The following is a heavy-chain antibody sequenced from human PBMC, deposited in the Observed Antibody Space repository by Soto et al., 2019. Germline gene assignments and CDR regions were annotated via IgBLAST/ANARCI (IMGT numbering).Heavy chain of an antibody. J-gene: IGHJ5*02. D-gene: IGHD3-22*01. CDR3: AGDYFDSSDYTTNWFAP. CDR2: IYHTGNA. CDR1: GDSISNSRFY. Sequence: SETLSLTCSVSGDSISNSRFYWAWIRQPPGEGLEWIGSIYHTGNAYYNPSLKSRVTIFVDTSKNQFSLKLTSVTAADTALYYWAGDYFDSSDYTTNWFAPWGKGTLVTVSS. V-gene: IGHV4-39*01.